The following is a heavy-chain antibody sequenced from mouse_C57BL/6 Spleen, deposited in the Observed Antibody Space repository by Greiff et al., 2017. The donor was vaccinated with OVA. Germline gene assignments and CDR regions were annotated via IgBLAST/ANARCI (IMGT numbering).Heavy chain of an antibody. CDR1: GYTFTSYT. Sequence: QVQLQQSGAELARPGASVKMSCKASGYTFTSYTMHWVKQRPGQGLEWIGYINPSSGYTKYNQKFKDKATLTADKSSSTAYMQRSSLTSEDSAVYYCARGDSITTVVADYWGQGTTLTVSS. CDR2: INPSSGYT. J-gene: IGHJ2*01. V-gene: IGHV1-4*01. CDR3: ARGDSITTVVADY. D-gene: IGHD1-1*01.